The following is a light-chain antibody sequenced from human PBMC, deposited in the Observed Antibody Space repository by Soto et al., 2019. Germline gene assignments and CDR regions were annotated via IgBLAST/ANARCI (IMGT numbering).Light chain of an antibody. V-gene: IGLV3-1*01. CDR3: QAWDSITV. J-gene: IGLJ2*01. Sequence: SYELTQPPSVSVSPGQTARITCSGDKLGEKYVSWYQQKPGQSPILVMFQDDNRPSGIPGRFSGSNSGNTAALTISGTQAMDEADYYCQAWDSITVFGGGTKLTVL. CDR1: KLGEKY. CDR2: QDD.